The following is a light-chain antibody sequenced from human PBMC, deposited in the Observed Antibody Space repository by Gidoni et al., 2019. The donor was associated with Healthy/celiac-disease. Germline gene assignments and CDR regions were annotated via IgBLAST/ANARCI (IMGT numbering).Light chain of an antibody. CDR1: QSANTY. Sequence: EIVLAQSPGTLSLTPGERATLSCRASQSANTYLPWYQQRPGQPPRLLIFDASSRATGIPDRFSGSGSGTDFTLIISRLEPQDFAVYYCQQYASSPLTFGQGTRLEIK. CDR3: QQYASSPLT. V-gene: IGKV3-20*01. J-gene: IGKJ5*01. CDR2: DAS.